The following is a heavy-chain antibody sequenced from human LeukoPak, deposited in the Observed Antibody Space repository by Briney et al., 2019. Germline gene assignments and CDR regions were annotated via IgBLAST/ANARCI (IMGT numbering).Heavy chain of an antibody. V-gene: IGHV4-30-2*01. J-gene: IGHJ6*02. CDR1: GGSISSGGYS. CDR2: IYHSGST. D-gene: IGHD2-2*01. Sequence: TSETLSLTCAVSGGSISSGGYSWSWIRQPPGKGLEWIGYIYHSGSTYYNPSLKSRVTISVDRSKNQFSLKLSSVTAADTAVYYCARSAGYCSSTSCYAGYYYGMDVWGQGTTVTASS. CDR3: ARSAGYCSSTSCYAGYYYGMDV.